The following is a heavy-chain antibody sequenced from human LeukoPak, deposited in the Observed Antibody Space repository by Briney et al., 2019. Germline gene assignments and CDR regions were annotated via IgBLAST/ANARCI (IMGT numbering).Heavy chain of an antibody. Sequence: ASVKVSCKASGYTFTSYGISWVRQAPGQGLEWMGWINPNSGGTNYAQKFQGRVTMTRDTSISTAYMELSRPRSDDTAVYYCAITMIVVVITAKTEYFQHWGQGTLVTVSS. CDR3: AITMIVVVITAKTEYFQH. V-gene: IGHV1-2*02. CDR1: GYTFTSYG. J-gene: IGHJ1*01. D-gene: IGHD3-22*01. CDR2: INPNSGGT.